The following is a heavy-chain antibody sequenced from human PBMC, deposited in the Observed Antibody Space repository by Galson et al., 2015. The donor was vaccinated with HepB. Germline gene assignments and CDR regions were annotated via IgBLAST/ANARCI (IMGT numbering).Heavy chain of an antibody. D-gene: IGHD3-9*01. Sequence: QSGAEVKKPGESLKISCKGSEYSFTTYWIGWVRQMPGKGLEWMGIIYPGDSETKYSPSFQGQVTISADKSITTAYLRWSSLKASDTAMYYCARGLTGDLWHFDYWGQGTLVTVSS. J-gene: IGHJ4*02. V-gene: IGHV5-51*01. CDR3: ARGLTGDLWHFDY. CDR2: IYPGDSET. CDR1: EYSFTTYW.